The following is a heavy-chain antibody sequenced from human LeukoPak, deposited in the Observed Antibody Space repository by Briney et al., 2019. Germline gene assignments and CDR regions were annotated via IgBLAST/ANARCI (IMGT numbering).Heavy chain of an antibody. J-gene: IGHJ4*02. D-gene: IGHD6-19*01. CDR1: GGSISSHY. V-gene: IGHV4-59*11. CDR2: MFYTGTT. Sequence: PSETLSLTCTVSGGSISSHYWSWIRQPPGKGLEWIGYMFYTGTTNYNPSLESRVTMSVDTSKKQFSLKLTSVTAADTAVYYCAQGQWYYLDSWGQGTLVTVSS. CDR3: AQGQWYYLDS.